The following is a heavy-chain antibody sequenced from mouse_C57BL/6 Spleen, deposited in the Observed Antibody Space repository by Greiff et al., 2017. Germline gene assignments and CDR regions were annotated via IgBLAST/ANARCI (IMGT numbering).Heavy chain of an antibody. CDR1: GYTFTSYW. V-gene: IGHV1-50*01. J-gene: IGHJ2*01. CDR3: ARRYGSSYGGHFDY. D-gene: IGHD1-1*01. CDR2: IDPSDSYT. Sequence: VKLVESGAELVKPGASVKLSCKASGYTFTSYWMQWVKQRPGQGLEWIGEIDPSDSYTNYTQKFKGKATLTVDTSSSTAYMQFSSLTSEDSAVYYCARRYGSSYGGHFDYWGQGTTLTVAS.